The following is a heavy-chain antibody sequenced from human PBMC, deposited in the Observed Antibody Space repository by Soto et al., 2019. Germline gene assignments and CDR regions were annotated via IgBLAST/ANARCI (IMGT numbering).Heavy chain of an antibody. CDR2: TYYRSKWYN. V-gene: IGHV6-1*01. CDR3: ASSYGAYFAY. CDR1: GDSVSSNSAA. D-gene: IGHD4-17*01. J-gene: IGHJ4*02. Sequence: SQTLSLTCAISGDSVSSNSAAWNWIRQSPSRGLEWLGRTYYRSKWYNDYAVSVKSRITINPDTSKNQFSPKLSSVTAADTAVYYCASSYGAYFAYWGQGTLVTVSS.